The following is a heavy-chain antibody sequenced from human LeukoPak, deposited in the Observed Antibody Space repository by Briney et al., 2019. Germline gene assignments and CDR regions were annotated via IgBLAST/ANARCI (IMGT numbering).Heavy chain of an antibody. CDR2: IYYSGST. CDR1: GVSVSSGSYY. CDR3: ARYIVATNYLDY. D-gene: IGHD5-12*01. J-gene: IGHJ4*02. V-gene: IGHV4-61*01. Sequence: SETLSLTCTVSGVSVSSGSYYWSWIRQPPGKGLEWIGYIYYSGSTNYNPSLKSRFTISVDTSKNQFSLKLSSVTAADTAVYYCARYIVATNYLDYWGQGTLVTVSS.